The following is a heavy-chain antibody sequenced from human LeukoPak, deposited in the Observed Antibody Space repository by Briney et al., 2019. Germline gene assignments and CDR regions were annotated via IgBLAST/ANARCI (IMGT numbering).Heavy chain of an antibody. Sequence: SETLSLTCAVSGVAISRGGYAWNWIRQPPGKGLEWIAYIYHSGTTYYNPSLKSRVTISVDTSKNQFSLKLSSVTAADTAVYYCARLLRVGYCSTTTCNWFDPWGQGTLVTVSS. V-gene: IGHV4-30-2*01. CDR3: ARLLRVGYCSTTTCNWFDP. J-gene: IGHJ5*02. CDR2: IYHSGTT. D-gene: IGHD2-2*03. CDR1: GVAISRGGYA.